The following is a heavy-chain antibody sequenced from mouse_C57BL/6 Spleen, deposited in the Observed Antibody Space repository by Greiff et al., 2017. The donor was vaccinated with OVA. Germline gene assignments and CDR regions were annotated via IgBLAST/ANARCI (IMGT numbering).Heavy chain of an antibody. D-gene: IGHD2-4*01. J-gene: IGHJ4*01. CDR2: ISNGGGST. V-gene: IGHV5-12*01. CDR3: ARHDYDRYYAMDY. Sequence: EVKLMESGGGLVQPGGSLKLSCAASGFTFSDYYMYWVRQTPEKRLEWVAYISNGGGSTYYPDTVKGRFTISRDNAKNTLYLQMSRLKSEDTAMYYCARHDYDRYYAMDYWGQGTSVTVSS. CDR1: GFTFSDYY.